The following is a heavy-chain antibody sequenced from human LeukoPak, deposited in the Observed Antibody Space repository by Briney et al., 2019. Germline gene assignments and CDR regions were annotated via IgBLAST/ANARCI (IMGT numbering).Heavy chain of an antibody. J-gene: IGHJ4*02. Sequence: GGSLRLSCAASGFTFSSYNMNWVRQTPGKGLEWVSGINWNGGSTGYADSVKGRFTISRDNSKNTLYLQMNSLRAEDTAVYYCARDADFDWLLYNDYWGQGTLVTVSS. CDR2: INWNGGST. CDR3: ARDADFDWLLYNDY. D-gene: IGHD3-9*01. CDR1: GFTFSSYN. V-gene: IGHV3-20*04.